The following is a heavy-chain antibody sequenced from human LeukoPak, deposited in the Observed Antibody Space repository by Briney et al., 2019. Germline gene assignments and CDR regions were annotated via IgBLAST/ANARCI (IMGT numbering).Heavy chain of an antibody. CDR3: ARGPVPTDYYDSSGYLHGVAFDI. Sequence: RQPPGKGLEWIXXINHSGSTNYNPSLKSRVTISVNTSKNQFSLKLSSVTAADTAVYYCARGPVPTDYYDSSGYLHGVAFDIWGQGTMVTVSS. CDR2: INHSGST. D-gene: IGHD3-22*01. V-gene: IGHV4-34*01. J-gene: IGHJ3*02.